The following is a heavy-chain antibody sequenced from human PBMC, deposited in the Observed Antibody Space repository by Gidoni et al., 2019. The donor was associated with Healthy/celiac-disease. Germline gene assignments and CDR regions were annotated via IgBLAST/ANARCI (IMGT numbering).Heavy chain of an antibody. J-gene: IGHJ4*02. V-gene: IGHV4-59*01. D-gene: IGHD7-27*01. CDR3: ARDSSELGIIDY. Sequence: QVQLQESGPGLVKPSETLSLTCTVSGGSISSYYGSWIRQPPGKGLEWIGYIYYSGSTNYNPSLKSRVTISVDTSKNQFSLKLSSVTAADTAVYYCARDSSELGIIDYWGQGTLVTVSS. CDR2: IYYSGST. CDR1: GGSISSYY.